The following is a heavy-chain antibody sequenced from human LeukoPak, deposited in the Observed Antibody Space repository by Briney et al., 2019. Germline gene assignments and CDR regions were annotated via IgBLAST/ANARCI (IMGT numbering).Heavy chain of an antibody. J-gene: IGHJ5*02. D-gene: IGHD6-19*01. CDR1: GYSFTSYW. V-gene: IGHV5-51*01. CDR2: IYPGDSDT. Sequence: GESLKISCKGCGYSFTSYWIGWVRQMPGKGLEWMGIIYPGDSDTRYSPSFQGQVTISADKSISTAYLQWSSLKASGTAMYYCARDTYSSGWFTFDPWGQGTLVTVSS. CDR3: ARDTYSSGWFTFDP.